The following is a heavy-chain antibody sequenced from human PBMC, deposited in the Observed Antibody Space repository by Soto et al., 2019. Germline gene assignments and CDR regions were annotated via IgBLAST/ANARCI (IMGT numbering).Heavy chain of an antibody. CDR1: GYTFTSYD. Sequence: QVQLVQSGAEVKKPGASVKVSCKASGYTFTSYDVNWVRQATGQGLEWMGWMNPNSGNTGYAQKCHGRVTMTRNTAISTAYMELSGLRSEDTAVYYCARELTMIVDNWGQGTLVAVSS. V-gene: IGHV1-8*01. J-gene: IGHJ4*02. D-gene: IGHD3-22*01. CDR2: MNPNSGNT. CDR3: ARELTMIVDN.